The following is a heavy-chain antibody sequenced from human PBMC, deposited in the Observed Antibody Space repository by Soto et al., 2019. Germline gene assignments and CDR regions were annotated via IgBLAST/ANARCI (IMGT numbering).Heavy chain of an antibody. D-gene: IGHD6-13*01. J-gene: IGHJ5*02. Sequence: GASVKVSCKASGGTFSSYAISWVRQAPGQGLEWMGGIIPIFGTANYAQEFQGRVTITADESTSTAYMELSSLRSEDTAVYYCARLSSSSSWYNWFDPWGQGTLVTVSS. CDR2: IIPIFGTA. CDR1: GGTFSSYA. V-gene: IGHV1-69*13. CDR3: ARLSSSSSWYNWFDP.